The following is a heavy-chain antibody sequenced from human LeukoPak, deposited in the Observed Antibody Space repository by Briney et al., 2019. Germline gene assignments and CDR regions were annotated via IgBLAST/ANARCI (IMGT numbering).Heavy chain of an antibody. CDR1: GYTFTGYY. Sequence: ASVKVSCKASGYTFTGYYMHWVRQAPGQGLEWMGWINPNSGGTNYAQKFQGRVTMTRDTSISTAYMELSRLRSEDTAVYYCARDQFPYYYDSSGHVTDYWGQGTLVTVSS. D-gene: IGHD3-22*01. V-gene: IGHV1-2*02. J-gene: IGHJ4*02. CDR3: ARDQFPYYYDSSGHVTDY. CDR2: INPNSGGT.